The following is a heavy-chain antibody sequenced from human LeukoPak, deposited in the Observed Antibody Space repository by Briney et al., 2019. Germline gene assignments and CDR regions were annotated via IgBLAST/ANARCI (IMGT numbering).Heavy chain of an antibody. J-gene: IGHJ3*02. V-gene: IGHV4-59*01. D-gene: IGHD6-19*01. CDR3: ARDGSSGWDADAFDI. CDR2: IYYSGST. Sequence: PSETLSLTCTVSGGSISSYYWSWIRQPPGKGLEWIGYIYYSGSTNYNPSLMSRVTISVDTSKNQFSLKLSSVTAADTAVYYCARDGSSGWDADAFDIWGQGTMVTVSS. CDR1: GGSISSYY.